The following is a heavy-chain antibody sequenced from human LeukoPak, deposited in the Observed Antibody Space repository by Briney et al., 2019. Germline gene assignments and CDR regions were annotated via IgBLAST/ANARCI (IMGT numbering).Heavy chain of an antibody. V-gene: IGHV1-69*13. Sequence: SVKVSCKASGGTFSSYAISWVRQAPGQGLEWMGGIIPIFGTANYAQKFQGRVTITADESTSTAYMELSSLRSEDTAVHYCARDQSYGSGTDFDYWGQGTLVTVSS. CDR1: GGTFSSYA. J-gene: IGHJ4*02. CDR3: ARDQSYGSGTDFDY. D-gene: IGHD3-10*01. CDR2: IIPIFGTA.